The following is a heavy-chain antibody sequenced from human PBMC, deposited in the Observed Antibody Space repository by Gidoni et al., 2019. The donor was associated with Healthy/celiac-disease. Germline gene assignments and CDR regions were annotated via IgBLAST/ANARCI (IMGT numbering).Heavy chain of an antibody. Sequence: EVQLLESGGGLVQPGGSLRPSCAASGFTFRSYAMSWVRQAPGKGLEWVSAISGSGGSTYYADSVKGRFTISRDNSKNTLYLQMNSLRAEDTAVYYCAKGQDSTKWGYYYYYGMDVWGQGTTVTVSS. J-gene: IGHJ6*02. D-gene: IGHD1-26*01. CDR3: AKGQDSTKWGYYYYYGMDV. CDR1: GFTFRSYA. V-gene: IGHV3-23*01. CDR2: ISGSGGST.